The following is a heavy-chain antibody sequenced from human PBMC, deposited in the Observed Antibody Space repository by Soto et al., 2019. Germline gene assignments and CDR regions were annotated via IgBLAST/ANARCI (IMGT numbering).Heavy chain of an antibody. J-gene: IGHJ6*02. CDR3: AREPFSRPSLQPKGMDV. Sequence: PSETLSLTCTVSGGSISSGGYYWNWIRQHPGKGLEWIGYIYYSGSTYYNPSLKSRVTISVDTSENQLSLKLSSVTAADTAVYYCAREPFSRPSLQPKGMDVWGQGTTVTVSS. CDR2: IYYSGST. D-gene: IGHD2-2*01. CDR1: GGSISSGGYY. V-gene: IGHV4-31*03.